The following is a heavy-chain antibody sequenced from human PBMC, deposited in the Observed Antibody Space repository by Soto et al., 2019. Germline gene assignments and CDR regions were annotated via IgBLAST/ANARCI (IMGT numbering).Heavy chain of an antibody. CDR2: ISASNGDT. Sequence: QVHLVQSGGELKKPGASVKVSCRASGNSFSSYVISWVRQAPGQGLEWMGWISASNGDTNYAQKFQGRVIMTTDTSTYSAYVEVRSLTSDGTAVYYCARRGDYGDYTGKMDVWGKGTTVTVSS. CDR1: GNSFSSYV. V-gene: IGHV1-18*01. J-gene: IGHJ6*04. D-gene: IGHD4-17*01. CDR3: ARRGDYGDYTGKMDV.